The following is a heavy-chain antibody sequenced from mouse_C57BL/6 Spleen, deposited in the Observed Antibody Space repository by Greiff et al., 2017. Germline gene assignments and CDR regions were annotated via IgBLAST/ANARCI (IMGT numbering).Heavy chain of an antibody. J-gene: IGHJ1*03. Sequence: EVKLQESGPELVKPGDSVKISCKASGYSFTGYFMNWVMQSHGKSLEWIGRINPYNGDTFYNQKFKGKATLTVDKSSSTAHMERRSLTSEDSAVYYCASEYDWYFDVWGTGTTLTVSS. V-gene: IGHV1-20*01. D-gene: IGHD5-1*01. CDR3: ASEYDWYFDV. CDR1: GYSFTGYF. CDR2: INPYNGDT.